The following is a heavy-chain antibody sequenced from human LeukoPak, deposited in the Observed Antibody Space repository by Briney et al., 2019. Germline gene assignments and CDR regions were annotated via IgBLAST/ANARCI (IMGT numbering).Heavy chain of an antibody. V-gene: IGHV5-51*01. CDR2: IYPGDSDT. CDR3: ARCLSQNNWFDP. D-gene: IGHD5/OR15-5a*01. Sequence: GESLKISCKGSGYSFTNYWIGRVRQMPGKGLEWMGIIYPGDSDTRHSPSFQGQVTISADKSISTAYLQWSSLKASHTAMYYCARCLSQNNWFDPWGQGTLVTVSS. CDR1: GYSFTNYW. J-gene: IGHJ5*02.